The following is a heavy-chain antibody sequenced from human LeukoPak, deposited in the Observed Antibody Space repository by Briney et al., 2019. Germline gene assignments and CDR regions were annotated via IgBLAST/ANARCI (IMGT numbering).Heavy chain of an antibody. D-gene: IGHD5-24*01. V-gene: IGHV3-9*01. CDR1: GFTFDDYA. CDR3: AKPRDGYNYGFDY. CDR2: ISWNSGSI. J-gene: IGHJ4*02. Sequence: PGRSLRLSCAASGFTFDDYAMHWVRQAPGKGLEWVSRISWNSGSIGYADSVKGRFTISRDNAKNSLYLQMNSLRAEDTALYYCAKPRDGYNYGFDYWGQGTLVTVSS.